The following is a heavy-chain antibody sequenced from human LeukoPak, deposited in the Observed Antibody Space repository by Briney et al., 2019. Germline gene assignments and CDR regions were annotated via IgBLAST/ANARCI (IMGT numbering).Heavy chain of an antibody. V-gene: IGHV3-23*01. J-gene: IGHJ4*02. Sequence: GSLRLSCAASGFTFSSYAMNWVRQAPGKGLEWVSAISGSGGSTYYADSVKGRFTISRDNSKNTLYLQMNSLRAEDTAVYYCAKYIGYYYDSSGFDYWGQGTLVTVSS. CDR2: ISGSGGST. CDR1: GFTFSSYA. CDR3: AKYIGYYYDSSGFDY. D-gene: IGHD3-22*01.